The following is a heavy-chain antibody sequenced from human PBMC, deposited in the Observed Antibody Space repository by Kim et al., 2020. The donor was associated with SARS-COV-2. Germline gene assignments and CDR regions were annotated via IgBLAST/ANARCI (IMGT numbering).Heavy chain of an antibody. Sequence: ASVKVSCKTSGYTFSTFGITWVRQAPGQGLDWMGWITAYNGDTIYAQNLQGRVTMTTDTSTSTAYLELRSLKSDDTAVYFCARAPRSGSPDYWGQGTLVTVSS. CDR1: GYTFSTFG. D-gene: IGHD3-10*01. CDR3: ARAPRSGSPDY. V-gene: IGHV1-18*04. CDR2: ITAYNGDT. J-gene: IGHJ4*02.